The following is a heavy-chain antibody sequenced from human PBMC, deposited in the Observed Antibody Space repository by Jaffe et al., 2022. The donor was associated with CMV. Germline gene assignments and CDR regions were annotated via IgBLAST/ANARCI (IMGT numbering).Heavy chain of an antibody. D-gene: IGHD3-22*01. CDR1: GFTFSNAW. Sequence: EVQLVESGGGLVKPGGSLRLSCAASGFTFSNAWMSWVRQAPGKGLEWVGRIKSKTDGGTTDYAAPVKGRFTISRDDSKNTLYLQMNSLKTEDTAVYYCTTELITMIVVVPAEYFQHWGQGTLVTVSS. CDR2: IKSKTDGGTT. V-gene: IGHV3-15*01. J-gene: IGHJ1*01. CDR3: TTELITMIVVVPAEYFQH.